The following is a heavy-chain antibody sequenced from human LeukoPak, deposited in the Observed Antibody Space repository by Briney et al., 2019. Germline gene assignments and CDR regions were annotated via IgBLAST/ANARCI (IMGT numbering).Heavy chain of an antibody. CDR1: GFTFTSSA. D-gene: IGHD6-13*01. J-gene: IGHJ6*02. CDR3: ARDAHPAGFGIAAAPTGYYYGMDV. V-gene: IGHV1-58*01. CDR2: IVVGSGNT. Sequence: SVKVSCKASGFTFTSSAVQWVRQARGQRLEWIGWIVVGSGNTNYAQKFQERVTITRDMSTSTAYMELSSLRSEDTAVYYCARDAHPAGFGIAAAPTGYYYGMDVWGQGTTVTVSS.